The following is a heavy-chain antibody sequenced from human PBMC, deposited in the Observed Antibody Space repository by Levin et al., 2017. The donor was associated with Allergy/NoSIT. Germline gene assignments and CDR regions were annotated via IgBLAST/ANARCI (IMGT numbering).Heavy chain of an antibody. CDR1: GFTFSSYG. D-gene: IGHD3-10*01. CDR3: AKVGSTMVRGVDYYYMDV. V-gene: IGHV3-30*18. CDR2: ISYDGSNK. Sequence: QAGGSLRLSCAASGFTFSSYGMHWVRQAPGKGLEWVAVISYDGSNKYYADSVKGRFTISRDNSKNTLYLQMNSLRAEDTAVYYCAKVGSTMVRGVDYYYMDVWGKGTTVTVSS. J-gene: IGHJ6*03.